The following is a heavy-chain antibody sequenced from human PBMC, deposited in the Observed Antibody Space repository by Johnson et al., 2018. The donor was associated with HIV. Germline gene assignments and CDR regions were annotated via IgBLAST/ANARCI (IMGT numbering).Heavy chain of an antibody. J-gene: IGHJ3*02. CDR3: ARSDSSGYYPSHAFDI. V-gene: IGHV3-11*04. CDR2: ISSSGSTI. Sequence: IRQAPGKGLEWVSYISSSGSTIYYADSVKGRFTISRDNAKNSLYLQMNSLRAEDTAVYYCARSDSSGYYPSHAFDIWGQGTMVTVSS. D-gene: IGHD3-22*01.